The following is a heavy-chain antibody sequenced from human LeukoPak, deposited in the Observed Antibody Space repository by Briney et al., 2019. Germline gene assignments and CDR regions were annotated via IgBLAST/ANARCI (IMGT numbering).Heavy chain of an antibody. CDR1: GGSITTISYY. J-gene: IGHJ4*02. V-gene: IGHV4-39*01. CDR2: IFYSGST. D-gene: IGHD4-17*01. Sequence: SETLSLTCTVSGGSITTISYYWGWIRQPPGKGLEWIGSIFYSGSTYYNPSLKSRVTMSVDTSKNQLSLNLSSVTAADTAVYYCARLPYGDYYFDYWGQGTLLTVSS. CDR3: ARLPYGDYYFDY.